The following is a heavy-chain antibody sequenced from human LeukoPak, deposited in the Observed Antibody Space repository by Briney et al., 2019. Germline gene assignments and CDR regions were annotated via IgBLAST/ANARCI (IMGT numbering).Heavy chain of an antibody. Sequence: PGGSLRLSCAASGFTFSSYWMHWVRQAPGKGLVWVSRINSDGSSTSYADSVKGRFTISRDNAKNTLYLQMNSLRAEDTAVYYCVLAASPPYYYYYDMDVWGKGTTVTVSS. CDR2: INSDGSST. D-gene: IGHD6-19*01. CDR1: GFTFSSYW. J-gene: IGHJ6*03. CDR3: VLAASPPYYYYYDMDV. V-gene: IGHV3-74*01.